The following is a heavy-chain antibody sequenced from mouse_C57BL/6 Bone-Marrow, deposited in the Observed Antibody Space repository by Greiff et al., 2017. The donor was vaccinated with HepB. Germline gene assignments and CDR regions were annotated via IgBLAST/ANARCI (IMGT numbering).Heavy chain of an antibody. CDR2: INSDGGST. J-gene: IGHJ3*01. CDR1: EYEFPSHD. CDR3: ARQRKIYYGYDGGFAY. D-gene: IGHD2-2*01. V-gene: IGHV5-2*03. Sequence: EVKVEESGGGLVQPGESLKLSCESNEYEFPSHDMSWVRKTPEKRLELVAAINSDGGSTYYPDTMERRFIISRDNTKKTLYLQMSSLRSEDTALYYCARQRKIYYGYDGGFAYWGQGTLVTVSA.